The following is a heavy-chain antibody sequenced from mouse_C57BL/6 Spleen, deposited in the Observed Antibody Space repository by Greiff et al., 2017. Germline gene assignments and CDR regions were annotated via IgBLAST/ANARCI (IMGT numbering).Heavy chain of an antibody. Sequence: QVQLQQPGAELVRPGSSVKLSCKASGYTFTSYWMDWVKQRPGQGLEWIGNIYPSDSETHYNQKFKDKATLTVDKSSSTAYMQLSSLTSEDSAVYYCAREGYDLYYFDYWGQGTTLTVSS. D-gene: IGHD2-10*02. CDR2: IYPSDSET. CDR3: AREGYDLYYFDY. V-gene: IGHV1-61*01. CDR1: GYTFTSYW. J-gene: IGHJ2*01.